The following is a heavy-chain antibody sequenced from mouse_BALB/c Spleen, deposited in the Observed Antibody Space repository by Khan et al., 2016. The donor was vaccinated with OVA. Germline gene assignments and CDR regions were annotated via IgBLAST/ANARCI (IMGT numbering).Heavy chain of an antibody. J-gene: IGHJ1*01. V-gene: IGHV9-3-1*01. CDR3: ARVGNYWYFDV. D-gene: IGHD2-1*01. Sequence: LVESGPELKKPGETVKISCKASGYTFTNYGMTWVKQAPGKGLKWMGWINTYTGEPTYADDFKGRFAFSLETSATTASLQINNLKNEDTATXFCARVGNYWYFDVWGAGTTVTVSS. CDR2: INTYTGEP. CDR1: GYTFTNYG.